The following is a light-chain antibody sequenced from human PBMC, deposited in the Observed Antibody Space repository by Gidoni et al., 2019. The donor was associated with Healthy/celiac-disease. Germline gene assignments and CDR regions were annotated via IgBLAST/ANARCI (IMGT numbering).Light chain of an antibody. J-gene: IGLJ1*01. Sequence: QSVLTPPPSVSGPPWQRVTISCTGSISNIGAGYDVHWYQQLPGTAPKLLIYGNSNRPSGVPDRFSGSKSGTSASLAITGLQAEDEADYYCQSYDSSLSGYVFGTGTKVTVL. CDR3: QSYDSSLSGYV. V-gene: IGLV1-40*01. CDR1: ISNIGAGYD. CDR2: GNS.